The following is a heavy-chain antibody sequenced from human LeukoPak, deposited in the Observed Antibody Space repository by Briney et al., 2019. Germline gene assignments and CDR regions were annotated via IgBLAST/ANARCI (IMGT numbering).Heavy chain of an antibody. D-gene: IGHD4-17*01. J-gene: IGHJ4*02. CDR1: GFTLSSYG. CDR2: IWYDGSNK. Sequence: PGRSLRLSCAPSGFTLSSYGIHSVPEAPGKGLGWVADIWYDGSNKYYADSVKGRFIISRDNSKNTLYLQMNSLRAEDTAVYYCARDALYHTVATNGGLGYWGQGTLVTVSS. V-gene: IGHV3-33*01. CDR3: ARDALYHTVATNGGLGY.